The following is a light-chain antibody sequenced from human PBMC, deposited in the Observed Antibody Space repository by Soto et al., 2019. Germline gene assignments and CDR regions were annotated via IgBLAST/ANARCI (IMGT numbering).Light chain of an antibody. CDR3: SSYSSSTTLV. Sequence: QSALTQPASVSGSPGQSITISCTGTSSDVGRYNYVSWYQQHPGKAPKLLIYDVSNRPSGVSDRFSGSKSGNTASLTISGLQAEDEDDYYCSSYSSSTTLVFGGGTKLTVL. J-gene: IGLJ3*02. CDR2: DVS. V-gene: IGLV2-14*03. CDR1: SSDVGRYNY.